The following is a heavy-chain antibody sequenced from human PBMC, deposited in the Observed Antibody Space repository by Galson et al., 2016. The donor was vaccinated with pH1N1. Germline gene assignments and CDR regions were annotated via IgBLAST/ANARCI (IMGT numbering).Heavy chain of an antibody. CDR1: GGTFSNYA. V-gene: IGHV1-69*13. CDR3: ACHRGYHYRSSLHY. D-gene: IGHD3-10*01. J-gene: IGHJ6*02. CDR2: IIPLLRTA. Sequence: SVKVSCKASGGTFSNYAINWVRQAPGQGLEWIGGIIPLLRTANYAQTFQDRVTITADESPGTAYMELSSLRPDDTAVYYLACHRGYHYRSSLHYWGQGTTVTVSS.